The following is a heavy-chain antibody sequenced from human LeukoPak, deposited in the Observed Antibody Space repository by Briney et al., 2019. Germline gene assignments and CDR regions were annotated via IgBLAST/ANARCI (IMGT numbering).Heavy chain of an antibody. Sequence: GASVKVSCKASGGTFSSYAISWVRQAPGQGLEWMGGIIPIFGTANYAQKFQGRVTITADESTSTAYMELSSLRSEDTAVYYCARFLAKTSSSLGYWGQGTLVTVSS. D-gene: IGHD2-2*01. V-gene: IGHV1-69*13. CDR1: GGTFSSYA. J-gene: IGHJ4*02. CDR3: ARFLAKTSSSLGY. CDR2: IIPIFGTA.